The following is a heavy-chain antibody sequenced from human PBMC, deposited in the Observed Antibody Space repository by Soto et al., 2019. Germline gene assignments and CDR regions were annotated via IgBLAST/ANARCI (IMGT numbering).Heavy chain of an antibody. D-gene: IGHD3-10*01. V-gene: IGHV4-34*01. CDR1: GGSVGGYD. J-gene: IGHJ6*02. Sequence: WETLSLTCAVYGGSVGGYDWSWIRQTPGKGLEWIGEINHSGSTNYNPSLKSRVTISVDTSKNQFSLKLSSVTAADTAVYYCARDRGYYYYYGMDVWGQGTTVTVSS. CDR3: ARDRGYYYYYGMDV. CDR2: INHSGST.